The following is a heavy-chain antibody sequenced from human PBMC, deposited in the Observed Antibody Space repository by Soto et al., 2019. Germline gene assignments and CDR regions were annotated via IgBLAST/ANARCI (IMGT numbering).Heavy chain of an antibody. CDR3: TTEARFPWYTANYFDY. V-gene: IGHV3-15*07. J-gene: IGHJ4*02. CDR1: GFTFSSYS. CDR2: IKSKTDGGTT. Sequence: GGSLRLSCAASGFTFSSYSMNWVRQAPGKGLEWVGRIKSKTDGGTTDYAAPVKGRFTISRDDSKNTLYLQMNSLKTEDTAVYYCTTEARFPWYTANYFDYWGQGTLVTVPQ. D-gene: IGHD1-1*01.